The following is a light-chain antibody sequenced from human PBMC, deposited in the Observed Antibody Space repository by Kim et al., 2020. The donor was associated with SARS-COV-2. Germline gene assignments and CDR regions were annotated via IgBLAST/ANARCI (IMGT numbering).Light chain of an antibody. CDR3: QAWDSSTHIDV. J-gene: IGLJ6*01. Sequence: SYELTQPPSVSVSPGQTASITCSGYKLGDKYVSWYQQKQGQSPVVVIYQDKQRPSGIFERFSGSNSGNTATLTISGTQAMDEADYYCQAWDSSTHIDV. CDR2: QDK. V-gene: IGLV3-1*01. CDR1: KLGDKY.